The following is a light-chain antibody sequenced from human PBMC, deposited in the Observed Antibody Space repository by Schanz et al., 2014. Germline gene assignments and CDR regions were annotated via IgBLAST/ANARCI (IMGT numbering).Light chain of an antibody. J-gene: IGLJ3*02. V-gene: IGLV2-8*01. CDR1: SSDVGGYNY. CDR3: SSFTSSSTLV. Sequence: QSALTQPPSASGSPGQSVTISCTGTSSDVGGYNYVSWYQQHPGKAPKLMIYEVSERPSGVPDRFSGSKSGNTASLTVSRLQAEDEAEYYCSSFTSSSTLVFGGGTKLTVL. CDR2: EVS.